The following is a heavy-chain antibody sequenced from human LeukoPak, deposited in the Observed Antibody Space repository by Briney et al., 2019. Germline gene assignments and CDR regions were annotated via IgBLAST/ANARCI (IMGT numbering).Heavy chain of an antibody. CDR2: IKSKTDGGTT. J-gene: IGHJ3*02. V-gene: IGHV3-15*01. Sequence: GGSLRLSCAASGFTFSSYAMHWVRQAPGKGLEWVGRIKSKTDGGTTDYAAPVKGRFTISRDDSKNTLYLQMNSLRAEDTAVYYCARAGYDYWDAFDIWGQGTMVTVSS. D-gene: IGHD5-12*01. CDR3: ARAGYDYWDAFDI. CDR1: GFTFSSYA.